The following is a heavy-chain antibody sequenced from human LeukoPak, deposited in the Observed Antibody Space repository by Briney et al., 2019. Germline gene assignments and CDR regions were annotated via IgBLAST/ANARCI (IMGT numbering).Heavy chain of an antibody. D-gene: IGHD1-26*01. J-gene: IGHJ5*02. V-gene: IGHV3-23*01. CDR3: AKKYSTGLDP. CDR2: ISGSGGNT. CDR1: GFTFNNYA. Sequence: GGSLRLSCAASGFTFNNYAMSWVRQAPGKGLEWVSDISGSGGNTYYADSVKGRFTISRDNSKNTLYVQMNSLRAEDTAIYYCAKKYSTGLDPWGQGTLVTVST.